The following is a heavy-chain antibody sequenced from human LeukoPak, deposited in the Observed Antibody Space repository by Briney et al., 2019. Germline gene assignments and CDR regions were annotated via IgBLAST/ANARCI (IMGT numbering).Heavy chain of an antibody. CDR3: TREDHSNYNY. J-gene: IGHJ4*02. V-gene: IGHV3-20*04. CDR1: GFTFDDYG. D-gene: IGHD4-11*01. CDR2: IDRNGDST. Sequence: GGSLRLSCAASGFTFDDYGMSWVRQAPGKGLEWVSGIDRNGDSTGYADSVEGRFTISRDNAKNSLYLQMNSLRAEDTAVYYCTREDHSNYNYWGQGTLVTVSS.